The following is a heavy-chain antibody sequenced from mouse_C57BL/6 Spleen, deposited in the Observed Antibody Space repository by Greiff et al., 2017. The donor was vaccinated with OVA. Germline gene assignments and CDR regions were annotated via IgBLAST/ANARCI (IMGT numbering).Heavy chain of an antibody. D-gene: IGHD4-1*01. V-gene: IGHV1-9*01. J-gene: IGHJ1*03. CDR2: ILPGSGRT. Sequence: VQLQPSLAELMKPGASVTLSCTSTGYTFTGYWLEWVKQRPGHGLEWIGEILPGSGRTNYNEKFKGKDTLTADTSSNTTNMQLRSLTTEDSDIDYCARKLGGGWYCDDWGTGTTGTVAS. CDR1: GYTFTGYW. CDR3: ARKLGGGWYCDD.